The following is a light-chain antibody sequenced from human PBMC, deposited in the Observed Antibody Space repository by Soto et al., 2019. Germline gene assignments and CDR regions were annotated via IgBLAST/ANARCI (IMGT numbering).Light chain of an antibody. CDR2: SAT. CDR1: QSVGSN. J-gene: IGKJ1*01. CDR3: QQYSKRWT. V-gene: IGKV3-15*01. Sequence: EIVMTQSPATLSVSPGERVTLSCRASQSVGSNLAWYQKKPGQAPRLLIYSATTRATDIPARFSGSGSGTEFTLTISSLQSEDFGVYYGQQYSKRWTFGQGTKVEIK.